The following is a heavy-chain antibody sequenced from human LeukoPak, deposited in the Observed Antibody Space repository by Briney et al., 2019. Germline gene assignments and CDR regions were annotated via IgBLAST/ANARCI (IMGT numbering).Heavy chain of an antibody. CDR3: ASRPFETTVVPWDFY. CDR2: IYCGDSDPDT. Sequence: GESLKISCKGSGYSFISYWIGWVRQMPGKGPEWMGIIYCGDSDPDTRYSPSFQGQVTISADRSINTAYLQWSSLTASDTAMYYCASRPFETTVVPWDFYWGQGTQVTVSS. D-gene: IGHD4-23*01. J-gene: IGHJ4*02. CDR1: GYSFISYW. V-gene: IGHV5-51*01.